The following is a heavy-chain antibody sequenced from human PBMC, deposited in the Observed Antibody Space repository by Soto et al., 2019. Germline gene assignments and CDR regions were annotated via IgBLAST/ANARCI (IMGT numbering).Heavy chain of an antibody. Sequence: AASVKVSCKASGYTFTSYGISWVRQAPGQGLEWMGWISAYNGNTNYAQKLQGRVTMTTDTSTSTAYMELRSLRSDDTAVYYCARDRIKGIAVAGTGSYWGQGTLVTVSS. CDR1: GYTFTSYG. J-gene: IGHJ4*02. CDR2: ISAYNGNT. V-gene: IGHV1-18*01. CDR3: ARDRIKGIAVAGTGSY. D-gene: IGHD6-19*01.